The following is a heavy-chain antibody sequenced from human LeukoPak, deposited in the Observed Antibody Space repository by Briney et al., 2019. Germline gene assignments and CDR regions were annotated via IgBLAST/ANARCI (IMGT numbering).Heavy chain of an antibody. V-gene: IGHV3-33*01. CDR2: IWYDGSNK. D-gene: IGHD6-13*01. J-gene: IGHJ4*02. CDR3: ARAGGQYSSSWVIDY. CDR1: GFTFSSYG. Sequence: GGSLRLSCAASGFTFSSYGMHWVRQAPGKGLEWVAVIWYDGSNKYYADSVKGRYTISRDNSKNTLYLQMNSLRAEDTAVYYCARAGGQYSSSWVIDYWGQGTLVTVSS.